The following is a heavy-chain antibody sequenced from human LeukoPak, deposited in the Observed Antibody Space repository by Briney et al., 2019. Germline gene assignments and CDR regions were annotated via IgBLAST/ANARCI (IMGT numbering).Heavy chain of an antibody. D-gene: IGHD3-9*01. V-gene: IGHV4-34*01. CDR3: ARDPRLRYFDWLYYGMDV. Sequence: SETLSLTCAVYGGSFSGYYWSWIRQPPGKGLEWIGEINHSGSTNYNPSLKSRVTISVDTSKNQFSLKLSSVTAADTAVYYCARDPRLRYFDWLYYGMDVWGQGTTVTVSS. CDR2: INHSGST. J-gene: IGHJ6*02. CDR1: GGSFSGYY.